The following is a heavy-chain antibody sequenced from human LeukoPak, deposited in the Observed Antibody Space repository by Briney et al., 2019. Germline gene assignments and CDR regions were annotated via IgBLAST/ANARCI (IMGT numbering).Heavy chain of an antibody. CDR2: VYYSGST. V-gene: IGHV4-59*12. Sequence: PSETLSLTCTVSGGSISSYYWSWIRQPPGKGLEWIGYVYYSGSTYYNPSLKSRVTISVDTSKNQFSLKLSSVTAADTAVYYCASYGSGDYWGQGTLVTVSS. J-gene: IGHJ4*02. CDR1: GGSISSYY. D-gene: IGHD3-10*01. CDR3: ASYGSGDY.